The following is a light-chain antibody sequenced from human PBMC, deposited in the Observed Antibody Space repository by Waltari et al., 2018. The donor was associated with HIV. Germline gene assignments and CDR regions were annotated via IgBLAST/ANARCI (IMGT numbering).Light chain of an antibody. CDR3: QQLKNYPRT. Sequence: DIQLTQSPSFVSASVGDRITVICRASQDIGSSLAWYQQKTGSAPNFLIYSASTLQSGVPSRFSGSGGGTEFTLTIDGLQAEDFATYYCQQLKNYPRTFGQGTKVEIK. V-gene: IGKV1-9*01. J-gene: IGKJ1*01. CDR2: SAS. CDR1: QDIGSS.